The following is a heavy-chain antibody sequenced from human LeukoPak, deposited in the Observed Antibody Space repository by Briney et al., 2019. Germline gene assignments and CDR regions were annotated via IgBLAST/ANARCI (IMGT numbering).Heavy chain of an antibody. Sequence: PSETLSLTCTVSGYSISSGYYWGWIRQPPGKGLEWIGSINHSGSTFYNPSLKSRVTISVDTSKNQFSLKLSSVTAADTAVYYCARGLGVNWFDPWGQGTLVTVSS. D-gene: IGHD4-23*01. CDR2: INHSGST. V-gene: IGHV4-38-2*02. J-gene: IGHJ5*02. CDR1: GYSISSGYY. CDR3: ARGLGVNWFDP.